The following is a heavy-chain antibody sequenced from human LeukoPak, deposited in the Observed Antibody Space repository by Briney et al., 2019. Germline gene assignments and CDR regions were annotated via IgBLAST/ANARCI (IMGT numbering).Heavy chain of an antibody. J-gene: IGHJ1*01. D-gene: IGHD2-21*01. CDR1: GFTVSSNY. CDR2: IYSGGST. Sequence: GRSLRLSCAASGFTVSSNYMSWVRQAPGKGLEWVSVIYSGGSTFYADSVKGRFSISRDNSKNTLYLQMNSLRAEDTAVYYCASSRQMWYFQNWGRGTLVTVSS. V-gene: IGHV3-53*01. CDR3: ASSRQMWYFQN.